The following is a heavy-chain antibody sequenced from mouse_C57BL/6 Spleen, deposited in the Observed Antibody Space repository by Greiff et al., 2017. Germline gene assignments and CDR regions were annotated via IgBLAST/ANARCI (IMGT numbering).Heavy chain of an antibody. Sequence: EVQLVESGGGLVQPKGSLKLSCAASGFSFNTYAMNWVRQAPGKGLEWVARIRSKSNNYATYYADSVKDRFTISRADSESMLYLQMNNLKTEDTSMYYCVRHHDYGPSYAMDYWGQGTSVTVSS. D-gene: IGHD2-4*01. CDR2: IRSKSNNYAT. CDR1: GFSFNTYA. J-gene: IGHJ4*01. CDR3: VRHHDYGPSYAMDY. V-gene: IGHV10-1*01.